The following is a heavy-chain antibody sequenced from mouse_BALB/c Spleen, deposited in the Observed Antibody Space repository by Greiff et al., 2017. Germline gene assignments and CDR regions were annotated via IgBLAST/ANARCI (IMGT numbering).Heavy chain of an antibody. Sequence: QVQLKQSGPSLVQPSQSLSITCTVSGFSLTSYGVHWVRQSPGKGLEWLGVICSGGSTDYNAAFMSRLSITKDNSKSQVFFKMNSLQADDTAIYYCAKKEGPYYGLYYYAMDYWGQGTSVTVSS. CDR2: ICSGGST. CDR3: AKKEGPYYGLYYYAMDY. CDR1: GFSLTSYG. J-gene: IGHJ4*01. D-gene: IGHD2-10*01. V-gene: IGHV2-5-1*01.